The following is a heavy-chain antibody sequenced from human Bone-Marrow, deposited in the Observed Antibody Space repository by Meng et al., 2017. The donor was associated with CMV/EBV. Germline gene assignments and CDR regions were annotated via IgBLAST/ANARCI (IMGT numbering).Heavy chain of an antibody. J-gene: IGHJ5*02. CDR3: ARVVGGGWGGSSTSSRIWWFDP. D-gene: IGHD2-2*01. CDR2: IYYSGST. V-gene: IGHV4-39*07. Sequence: SETLSLTCTVSGGSISSSSYYWGWIRQPPGKGLEWIGSIYYSGSTYYNPSLKSRVTISVDTSKNQFSLKLSSVTAADTAVYYCARVVGGGWGGSSTSSRIWWFDPWGQGTLVTVSS. CDR1: GGSISSSSYY.